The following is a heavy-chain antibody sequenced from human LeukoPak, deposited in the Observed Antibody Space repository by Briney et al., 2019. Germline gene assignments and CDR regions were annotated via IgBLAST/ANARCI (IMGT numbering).Heavy chain of an antibody. Sequence: SETLSLTCTVSGGSISSYYWSWIRQPPGKGLEWIGYIYYSGSTNYNPSLKSRVTISVDTSKNQFSLKLSSVTAAGTAVYYCARLGRGGPEYYDFWSGYRDTYYFDYWGQGTLVTVSS. CDR1: GGSISSYY. D-gene: IGHD3-3*01. V-gene: IGHV4-59*08. J-gene: IGHJ4*02. CDR3: ARLGRGGPEYYDFWSGYRDTYYFDY. CDR2: IYYSGST.